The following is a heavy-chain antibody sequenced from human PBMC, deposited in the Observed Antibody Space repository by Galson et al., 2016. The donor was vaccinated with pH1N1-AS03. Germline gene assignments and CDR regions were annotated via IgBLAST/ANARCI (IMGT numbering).Heavy chain of an antibody. J-gene: IGHJ3*02. Sequence: SVKVSCKASGVTFRNFVISWVRQAPGQGLEWVGGIIAIFGTPKNAQKFQGRVTITADESKSTAYMELSSLTSEDTAVYYCARGRGYNYGCGGGAFDIWGQGTTVIVS. D-gene: IGHD5-24*01. CDR3: ARGRGYNYGCGGGAFDI. V-gene: IGHV1-69*13. CDR2: IIAIFGTP. CDR1: GVTFRNFV.